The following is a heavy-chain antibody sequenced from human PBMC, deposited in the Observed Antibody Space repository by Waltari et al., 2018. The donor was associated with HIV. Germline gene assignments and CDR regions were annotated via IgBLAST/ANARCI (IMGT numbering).Heavy chain of an antibody. J-gene: IGHJ3*02. CDR2: ISSSSSYI. V-gene: IGHV3-21*01. CDR3: AVIVGATPDAFDI. Sequence: EVQLVESGGGQVKPGGSLRLSCAASGFTLSSYRMNLVRLVPGKGLDWVSSISSSSSYIYYADSVKGRFTISRDNAKNSLYLQMNSLRAEDTAVYYCAVIVGATPDAFDIWGQGTMVTVSS. CDR1: GFTLSSYR. D-gene: IGHD1-26*01.